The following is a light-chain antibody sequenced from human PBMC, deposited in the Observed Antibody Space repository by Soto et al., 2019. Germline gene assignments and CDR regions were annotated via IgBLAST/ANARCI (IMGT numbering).Light chain of an antibody. CDR1: TGAVTSGHY. J-gene: IGLJ1*01. Sequence: HAVVTQEPSLTVSPGGTVTLTCDSSTGAVTSGHYPFWFQQTPGQARSPLFYDTSSRHSWTPARFSGALVGGKAALTLSGAQTEDEADYFCSLSFNGGHVFGGGTKVTVL. V-gene: IGLV7-46*01. CDR2: DTS. CDR3: SLSFNGGHV.